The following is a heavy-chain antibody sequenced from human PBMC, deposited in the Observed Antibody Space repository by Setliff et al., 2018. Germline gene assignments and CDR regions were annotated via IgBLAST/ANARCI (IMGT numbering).Heavy chain of an antibody. CDR1: GYSISSGYN. V-gene: IGHV4-38-2*02. Sequence: SETLSLTCTVSGYSISSGYNWAWVRQPPGKGLEWIGSIYHDGTTHYNPSLKSRLTMSVDTSKNQFSLKLSSVTAADTALYYCARMSHCSGGSCYSGYWGQGTLVTVSS. J-gene: IGHJ4*02. D-gene: IGHD2-15*01. CDR2: IYHDGTT. CDR3: ARMSHCSGGSCYSGY.